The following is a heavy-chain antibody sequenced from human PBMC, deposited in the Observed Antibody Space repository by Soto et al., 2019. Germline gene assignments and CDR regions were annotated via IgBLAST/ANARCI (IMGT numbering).Heavy chain of an antibody. V-gene: IGHV1-69*01. CDR1: GATFSSYA. J-gene: IGHJ6*01. D-gene: IGHD3-3*01. CDR3: ARDVPLGYLERGNYYGMDV. Sequence: QVQLVQSGAEVKKPGSSVKVSCKASGATFSSYAISWVRQAPGQGLGWMAGIIPIFGTANYAQKFQGRVTITADESSSLAYMELRSLRSEDRAVYYCARDVPLGYLERGNYYGMDVWGQGTTVTVSS. CDR2: IIPIFGTA.